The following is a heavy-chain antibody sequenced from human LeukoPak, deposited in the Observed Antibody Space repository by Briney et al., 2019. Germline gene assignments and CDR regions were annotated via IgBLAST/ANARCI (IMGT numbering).Heavy chain of an antibody. CDR2: ISWSSGSI. CDR1: GFTFDDYA. V-gene: IGHV3-9*03. D-gene: IGHD2-21*02. CDR3: AMSTAITFNAFDI. J-gene: IGHJ3*02. Sequence: GGSLRLSCAASGFTFDDYAMHWVRQAPGKGLEWVSGISWSSGSIGYADSVKGRFTISRDNAKNSLYLQMNSLRAEDMALYYSAMSTAITFNAFDIWGQGTMVTVSS.